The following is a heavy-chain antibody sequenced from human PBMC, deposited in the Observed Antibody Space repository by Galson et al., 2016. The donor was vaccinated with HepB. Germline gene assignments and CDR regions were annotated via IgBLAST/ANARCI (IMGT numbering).Heavy chain of an antibody. CDR3: ARTGLSYYYGMAV. Sequence: QSGAEVKKPGESLKISCKGSGYTFTNYWIAWVRQLPGKGLEWMGVIYPSDSDTRYSPSFEGQVTISADKSITTAYLQLSSLKASDTAMYYCARTGLSYYYGMAVWGQGTTVTVSS. J-gene: IGHJ6*02. CDR2: IYPSDSDT. CDR1: GYTFTNYW. V-gene: IGHV5-51*01.